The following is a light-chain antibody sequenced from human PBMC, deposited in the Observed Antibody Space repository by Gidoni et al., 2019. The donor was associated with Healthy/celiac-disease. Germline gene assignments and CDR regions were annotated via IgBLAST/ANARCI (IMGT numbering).Light chain of an antibody. CDR2: AAS. CDR1: QSISSY. Sequence: LQMTQSPSSLSASVGDRVTITCRESQSISSYLNWYQQKPGKAPKLLIYAASSVQSGVPSRFSGSGSGTDFTLTISSLQAEDLATYYCQQSYSTPFTFGPXTKVDIK. J-gene: IGKJ3*01. V-gene: IGKV1-39*01. CDR3: QQSYSTPFT.